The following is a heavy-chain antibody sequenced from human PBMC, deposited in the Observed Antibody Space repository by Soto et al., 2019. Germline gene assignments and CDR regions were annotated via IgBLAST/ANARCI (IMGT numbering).Heavy chain of an antibody. CDR2: INSYNGDT. J-gene: IGHJ5*01. D-gene: IGHD6-19*01. CDR3: ARDQWLKVPAVVGDKFDS. Sequence: QVQLVQSGGEEKKPGASVKVSCKASGYDFIGHGISWVRQARGQGLEWMGWINSYNGDTKYARKYQDRITLTKDKSTRTVYMDLTSLRSDDTAVYYCARDQWLKVPAVVGDKFDSWGQGTLVTVSS. CDR1: GYDFIGHG. V-gene: IGHV1-18*04.